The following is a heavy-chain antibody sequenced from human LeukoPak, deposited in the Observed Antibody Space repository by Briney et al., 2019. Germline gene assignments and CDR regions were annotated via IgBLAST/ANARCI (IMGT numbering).Heavy chain of an antibody. J-gene: IGHJ4*02. CDR2: ISYDGSNK. D-gene: IGHD7-27*01. Sequence: GRSLRLSCAASGFTFSSYGMHWVRQAPGKGLEWVAVISYDGSNKYYADSVKGRFTISRDNSKNTLYLQMNSLRAEETAVYYCAKDLLNWAFALSISVDYWGQGTLVTVSS. V-gene: IGHV3-30*18. CDR3: AKDLLNWAFALSISVDY. CDR1: GFTFSSYG.